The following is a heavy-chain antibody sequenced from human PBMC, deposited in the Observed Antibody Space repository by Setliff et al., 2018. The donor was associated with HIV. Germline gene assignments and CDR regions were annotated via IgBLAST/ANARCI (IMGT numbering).Heavy chain of an antibody. CDR1: GGSITSSGYN. CDR2: IYSSGRT. V-gene: IGHV4-31*03. Sequence: SETLSLTCIVSGGSITSSGYNWNWIRQHPGKGLEWIGYIYSSGRTSYNPSLQSRVSISIDTSKNQLSLKLDSVIAADTAVYYCARDEVRYYSGSESVRAGMDVWGQGTAVTVSS. J-gene: IGHJ6*02. CDR3: ARDEVRYYSGSESVRAGMDV. D-gene: IGHD3-10*01.